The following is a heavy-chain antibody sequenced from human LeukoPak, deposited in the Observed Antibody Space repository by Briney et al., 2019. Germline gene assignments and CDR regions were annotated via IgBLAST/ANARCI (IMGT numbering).Heavy chain of an antibody. CDR3: TRDGPHSGSYYAFDI. D-gene: IGHD1-26*01. CDR2: IRSKAYGGTT. J-gene: IGHJ3*02. Sequence: GGSLRLSCTASGFTFGDYAMSWIRQAPGKGLEWVGFIRSKAYGGTTEYAASVKGRFTISRDDSKSIAYLQMNSLKTEDTAVYYCTRDGPHSGSYYAFDIWGQGTMVTVSS. V-gene: IGHV3-49*03. CDR1: GFTFGDYA.